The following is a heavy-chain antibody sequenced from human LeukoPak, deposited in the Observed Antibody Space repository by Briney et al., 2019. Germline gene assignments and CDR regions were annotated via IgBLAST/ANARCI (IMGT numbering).Heavy chain of an antibody. Sequence: PGGSLRLSCAASGFTFSSYSMNWVRQAPGKGLEWVSSISSSSSYIYYADSVKGRFTISRDNAKNSLYLQMNSLKTEDTAVYYCTREPYGSGSYPDHDAFDIWGQGTMVTVSS. D-gene: IGHD3-10*01. CDR1: GFTFSSYS. CDR3: TREPYGSGSYPDHDAFDI. V-gene: IGHV3-21*03. CDR2: ISSSSSYI. J-gene: IGHJ3*02.